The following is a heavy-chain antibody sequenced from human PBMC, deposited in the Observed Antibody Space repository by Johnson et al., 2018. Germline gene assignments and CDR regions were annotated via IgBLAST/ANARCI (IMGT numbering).Heavy chain of an antibody. CDR1: GFTFSSYW. Sequence: VQSGGSLRLSCAASGFTFSSYWMHWVRQAPGKGLVWVSRINSDGSSTSYADSVKGRFTISRDNAKNTLYLQMNSLRAEDTAVYYCARDFAAALRYYYYMDVWGKGTTVTVSS. D-gene: IGHD6-13*01. CDR2: INSDGSST. V-gene: IGHV3-74*01. CDR3: ARDFAAALRYYYYMDV. J-gene: IGHJ6*03.